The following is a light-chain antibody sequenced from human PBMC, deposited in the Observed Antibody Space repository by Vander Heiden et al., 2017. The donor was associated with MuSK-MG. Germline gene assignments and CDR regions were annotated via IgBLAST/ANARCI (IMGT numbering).Light chain of an antibody. J-gene: IGKJ5*01. V-gene: IGKV3-11*01. Sequence: EIVLTQSPATLSLSPGDRVTLSCRASQSVSSYLAWYQQKPGQTPRLLIYDASNRATGIPAKFSGSGAGKDFTLTISSLEPEDFAVYYCQQRSKGVTFGQGTRLEIK. CDR2: DAS. CDR3: QQRSKGVT. CDR1: QSVSSY.